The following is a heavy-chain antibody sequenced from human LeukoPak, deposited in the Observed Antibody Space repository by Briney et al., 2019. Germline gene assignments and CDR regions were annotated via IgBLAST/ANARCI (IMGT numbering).Heavy chain of an antibody. Sequence: GGSLRLSCAASGFTFSSYTMNWVRQAPGKGLEWVSAISGSGGSTYYADSVKGRFTISRDNSKNTLYLQMNSLRAEDTAVYYCAKNMQYQPPIDYWGQGTLVTVSS. CDR3: AKNMQYQPPIDY. D-gene: IGHD2-2*01. CDR1: GFTFSSYT. V-gene: IGHV3-23*01. J-gene: IGHJ4*02. CDR2: ISGSGGST.